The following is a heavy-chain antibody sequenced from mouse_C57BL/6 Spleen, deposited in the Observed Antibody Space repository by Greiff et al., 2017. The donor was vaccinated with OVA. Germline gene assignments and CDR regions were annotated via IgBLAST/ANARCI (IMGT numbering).Heavy chain of an antibody. CDR3: AYYYGSSYGDYYAMDY. Sequence: VQLQQPGTELVKPGASVKLSCKASGYTFTSYWMHWVKQRPGQGLEWIGNINPSNGGTNYNEKFKSKATLTVDKSSSTAYMQLSSLTSEDSAVYYCAYYYGSSYGDYYAMDYWGQGTSVTVSS. D-gene: IGHD1-1*01. CDR1: GYTFTSYW. J-gene: IGHJ4*01. V-gene: IGHV1-53*01. CDR2: INPSNGGT.